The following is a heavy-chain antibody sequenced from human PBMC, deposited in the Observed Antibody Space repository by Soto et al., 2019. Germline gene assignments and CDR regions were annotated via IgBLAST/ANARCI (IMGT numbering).Heavy chain of an antibody. CDR2: IIPIFGTA. D-gene: IGHD2-2*02. V-gene: IGHV1-69*01. Sequence: QVQLVQSGAEVKKPGSSVKVSCKASGGTFSSYAISWVRQAPGQGLEWMGGIIPIFGTANYAQKFQGRVTITADESTSTAYMELNSLRSEDTAVYYCAIEGEVCSSTSCYIYDAFDIWGQGTRVTVSS. CDR3: AIEGEVCSSTSCYIYDAFDI. CDR1: GGTFSSYA. J-gene: IGHJ3*02.